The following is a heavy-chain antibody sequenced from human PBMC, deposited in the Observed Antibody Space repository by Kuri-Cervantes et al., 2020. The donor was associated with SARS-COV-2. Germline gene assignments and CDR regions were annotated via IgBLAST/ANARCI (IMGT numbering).Heavy chain of an antibody. V-gene: IGHV3-64*02. J-gene: IGHJ3*02. CDR3: AKDLGDLKSAFDI. CDR1: GFTFSSYA. CDR2: INSNGGST. D-gene: IGHD3-16*01. Sequence: GESLKISCAASGFTFSSYAMHWVRQAPGKGLEYVSAINSNGGSTYYADSVKGRFTISRDNSKNTLYLQMGNLRAEDMAVYYCAKDLGDLKSAFDIWGQGTMVTVSS.